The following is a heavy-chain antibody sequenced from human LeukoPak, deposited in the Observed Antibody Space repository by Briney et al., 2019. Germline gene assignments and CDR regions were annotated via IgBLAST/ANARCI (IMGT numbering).Heavy chain of an antibody. CDR2: IYHSGST. V-gene: IGHV4-38-2*02. CDR3: AKHEDACRTRGREDWFDP. CDR1: GYSISSGYY. D-gene: IGHD3-16*01. Sequence: PSETLSLTCTVSGYSISSGYYWGWIRQPPGKGLEWIGSIYHSGSTYYNPSLKSRVTISVDTSKNQFSLKLSSVTAADTAVYYCAKHEDACRTRGREDWFDPWGQGTLVTVSS. J-gene: IGHJ5*02.